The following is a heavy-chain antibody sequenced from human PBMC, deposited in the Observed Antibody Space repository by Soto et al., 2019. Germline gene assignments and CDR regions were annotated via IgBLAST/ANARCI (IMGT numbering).Heavy chain of an antibody. CDR3: ARSDYTPHYYYYYYMDV. CDR1: GGSISSSSYY. CDR2: IYYSGST. V-gene: IGHV4-39*01. Sequence: SETLSLTCTVSGGSISSSSYYWGWIRQPPGKGLEWIGSIYYSGSTYYNPSLKSRVTISVDTSKNQFSLKLSSVTAADTAVYYCARSDYTPHYYYYYYMDVWGKGTTVTVSS. D-gene: IGHD4-4*01. J-gene: IGHJ6*03.